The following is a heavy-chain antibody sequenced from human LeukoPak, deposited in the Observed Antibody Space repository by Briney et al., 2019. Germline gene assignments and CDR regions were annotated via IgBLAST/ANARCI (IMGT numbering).Heavy chain of an antibody. D-gene: IGHD3-10*01. CDR1: GYTFTSYG. Sequence: GASVKVSCKASGYTFTSYGISWVRQAPGQGLEWMGWISAYNGNTNYAQKFQGRVTMTRDTSTSTVYMELSSLRSEDTAVYYCARGLGSESYYGSWGQGTLVTVSS. CDR3: ARGLGSESYYGS. V-gene: IGHV1-18*01. J-gene: IGHJ5*02. CDR2: ISAYNGNT.